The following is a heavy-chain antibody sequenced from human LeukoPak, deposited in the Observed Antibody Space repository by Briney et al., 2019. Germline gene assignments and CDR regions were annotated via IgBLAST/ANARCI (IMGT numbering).Heavy chain of an antibody. CDR2: INQDGSEK. V-gene: IGHV3-7*01. J-gene: IGHJ4*02. Sequence: PGGSLRLSCAASGFTFSSYWMSWVRQAPGKGLEWVANINQDGSEKYYVDSEKGRFTISRDNAKNSLYLQMNSLRAEDTAVYYCARAPEGSGSSYYFDYWGQGTLVTVSS. CDR1: GFTFSSYW. D-gene: IGHD3-10*01. CDR3: ARAPEGSGSSYYFDY.